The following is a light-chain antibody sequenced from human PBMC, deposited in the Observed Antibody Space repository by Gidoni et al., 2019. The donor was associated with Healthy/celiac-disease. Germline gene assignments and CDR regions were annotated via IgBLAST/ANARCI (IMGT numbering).Light chain of an antibody. CDR2: DAS. Sequence: DIQMTQSPSTLSASVGDRVTITCRASQSISSWLAWYQQKPGKAPKLLIYDASSLESGVPSRFSGSGSGTEFTLTISSLQPDDFATYYCQQYNSYSERFTFGPGTKVDIK. CDR1: QSISSW. V-gene: IGKV1-5*01. CDR3: QQYNSYSERFT. J-gene: IGKJ3*01.